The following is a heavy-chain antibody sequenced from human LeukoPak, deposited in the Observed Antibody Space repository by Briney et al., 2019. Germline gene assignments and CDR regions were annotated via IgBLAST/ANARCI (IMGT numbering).Heavy chain of an antibody. V-gene: IGHV3-23*01. Sequence: LAGGSLRLSCAASGFTFSIYAMSWVRQAPGMGLQWVSSITSSGDGTYYADSVKGRLTISRDNSENMLYLQMNSLRVEDTAVYFCAKDRPNYYGSNGHYYRRDGDYWGQGTLVTVSS. CDR1: GFTFSIYA. J-gene: IGHJ4*02. CDR2: ITSSGDGT. D-gene: IGHD3-22*01. CDR3: AKDRPNYYGSNGHYYRRDGDY.